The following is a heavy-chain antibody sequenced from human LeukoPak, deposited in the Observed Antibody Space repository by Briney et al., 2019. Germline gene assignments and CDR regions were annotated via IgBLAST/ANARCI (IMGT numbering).Heavy chain of an antibody. V-gene: IGHV4-59*08. D-gene: IGHD6-6*01. J-gene: IGHJ5*02. CDR1: GGSISSYH. CDR2: IYYSGNT. CDR3: ARVLGIAARPANWFDP. Sequence: NTSETLSLTCTVSGGSISSYHWSWIRQPPGKGLEWIGYIYYSGNTNYNPSLKSRVIISVDTSKNQFSLKLSSVTAADTAVYYCARVLGIAARPANWFDPWGQGTLVTVSS.